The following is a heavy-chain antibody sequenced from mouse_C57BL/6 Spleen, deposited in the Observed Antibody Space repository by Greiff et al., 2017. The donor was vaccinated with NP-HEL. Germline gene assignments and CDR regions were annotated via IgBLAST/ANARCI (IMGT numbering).Heavy chain of an antibody. CDR3: ASYEYEAFAY. CDR1: GFTFSDYG. V-gene: IGHV5-17*01. Sequence: EVQGVESGGGLVKPGGSLKLSCAASGFTFSDYGMHWVRQAPEKGLEWVAYISSGSSTIYYADTVKGRFTISRDNAKNTLFLQMTSLRSEDTAMFYCASYEYEAFAYWGQGTLVTVSA. CDR2: ISSGSSTI. J-gene: IGHJ3*01. D-gene: IGHD2-4*01.